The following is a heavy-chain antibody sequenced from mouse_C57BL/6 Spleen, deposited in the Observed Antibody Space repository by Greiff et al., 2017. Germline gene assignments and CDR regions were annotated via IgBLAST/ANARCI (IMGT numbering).Heavy chain of an antibody. V-gene: IGHV5-17*01. CDR3: ARAYYDYYWYFDV. CDR1: GFTFSDYG. Sequence: EVKVEESGGGLVKPGGSLKLSCAASGFTFSDYGMHWVRQAPEKGLEWVAYLSSGSSTIYYADTVKGRFTISRDNAKNTLFLQMTSLRSEDTAMYYCARAYYDYYWYFDVWGTGTTVTVSS. J-gene: IGHJ1*03. D-gene: IGHD2-4*01. CDR2: LSSGSSTI.